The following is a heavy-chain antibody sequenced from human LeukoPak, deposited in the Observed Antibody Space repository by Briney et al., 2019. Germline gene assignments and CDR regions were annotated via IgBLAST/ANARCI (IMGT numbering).Heavy chain of an antibody. D-gene: IGHD7-27*01. V-gene: IGHV3-30-3*01. J-gene: IGHJ6*03. CDR1: GFTFSSYA. CDR2: ISYDGSNK. Sequence: AGGSLRLSCAASGFTFSSYAMHWVRQAPGKGLEWVAVISYDGSNKYYADSVKGRFTISRDNSKNTLYLQMNSLRAEDTAVYYCARAVLGTSYYMDVWGKGTTVTVSS. CDR3: ARAVLGTSYYMDV.